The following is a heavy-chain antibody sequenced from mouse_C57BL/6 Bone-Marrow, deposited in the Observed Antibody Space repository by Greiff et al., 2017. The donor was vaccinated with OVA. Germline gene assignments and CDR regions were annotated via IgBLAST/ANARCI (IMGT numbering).Heavy chain of an antibody. D-gene: IGHD1-1*01. V-gene: IGHV1-19*01. J-gene: IGHJ2*01. Sequence: EVQLQQSGPVLVKPGASVKMSCKASGYTFTDYYMNWVKQSHGKSLEWIGVINPYNGGTSYNQKFKGKATLTVDKSSSTAYMELNSLTSEDSAVYYCANYYYGSSSYFDYWGQGTTLTVSS. CDR2: INPYNGGT. CDR1: GYTFTDYY. CDR3: ANYYYGSSSYFDY.